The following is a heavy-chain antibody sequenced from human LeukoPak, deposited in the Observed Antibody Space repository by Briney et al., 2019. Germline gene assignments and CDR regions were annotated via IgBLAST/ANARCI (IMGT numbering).Heavy chain of an antibody. D-gene: IGHD6-6*01. CDR3: AAQLARGVDY. J-gene: IGHJ4*02. CDR1: GFTVSNYY. CDR2: IYTDDRT. V-gene: IGHV3-53*01. Sequence: GGSLRLSCAASGFTVSNYYMSWVRQAPGKGLEWVSDIYTDDRTYYADSVKGRFTISRDNAKNSLYLQMNSLRAEDTGVYYCAAQLARGVDYWGQGTLVTVSS.